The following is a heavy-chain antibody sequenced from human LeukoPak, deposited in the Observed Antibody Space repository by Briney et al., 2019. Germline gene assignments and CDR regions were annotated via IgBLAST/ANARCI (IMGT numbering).Heavy chain of an antibody. CDR1: GYGFTSYW. CDR3: ARGDDIAVAGTVMYY. Sequence: GESLKISCKGSGYGFTSYWIGWVRQMPGKGLEWMGIIYPGDSDTRYSPSFQGQVTISADKSISTAYLQWSSLKASDTAMYYCARGDDIAVAGTVMYYWGQGTLVTVSS. J-gene: IGHJ4*02. V-gene: IGHV5-51*01. CDR2: IYPGDSDT. D-gene: IGHD6-19*01.